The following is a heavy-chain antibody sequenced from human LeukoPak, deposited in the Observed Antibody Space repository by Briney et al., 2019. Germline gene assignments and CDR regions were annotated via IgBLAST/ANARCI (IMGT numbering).Heavy chain of an antibody. V-gene: IGHV3-48*02. D-gene: IGHD6-13*01. J-gene: IGHJ4*02. CDR3: ARDMRDSSSWYSFNY. Sequence: GGSLRLSSAASGFIFSNYDMNWVRQAPGKGLEWVSYISSSSGTIYYADSVKGRFTISTDNAKNSLYLQINSLRDEDTTVYYCARDMRDSSSWYSFNYWSQGTLVTVSS. CDR1: GFIFSNYD. CDR2: ISSSSGTI.